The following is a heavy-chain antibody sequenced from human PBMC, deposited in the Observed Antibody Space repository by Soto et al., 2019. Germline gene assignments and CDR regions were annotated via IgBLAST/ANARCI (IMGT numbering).Heavy chain of an antibody. V-gene: IGHV1-18*01. D-gene: IGHD3-22*01. CDR2: ISAYNGNT. CDR3: AIDGEYDSIGYYFH. Sequence: ASVKVSCKASGYTFTSYGISWVRQAPGQGLEWMGWISAYNGNTNYAQKLQGRVTMTTDTSTSTAYMELRSLRSDDAAVYYCAIDGEYDSIGYYFHWGQGTLVTISS. CDR1: GYTFTSYG. J-gene: IGHJ4*02.